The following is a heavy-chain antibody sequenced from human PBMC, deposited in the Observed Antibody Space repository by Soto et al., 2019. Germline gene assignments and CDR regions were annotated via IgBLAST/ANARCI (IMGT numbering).Heavy chain of an antibody. V-gene: IGHV1-46*01. CDR2: INASGGGT. CDR3: ARDQGYNSTFDY. CDR1: GYSFTSHY. Sequence: ASVKVSCKASGYSFTSHYIHWVRQAPGQGLEWMGSINASGGGTSYAQKLQDRITMTRDTSTSTVYMELSSLRSEDTAVYYCARDQGYNSTFDYWGQGTLVTVSS. J-gene: IGHJ4*02. D-gene: IGHD3-3*01.